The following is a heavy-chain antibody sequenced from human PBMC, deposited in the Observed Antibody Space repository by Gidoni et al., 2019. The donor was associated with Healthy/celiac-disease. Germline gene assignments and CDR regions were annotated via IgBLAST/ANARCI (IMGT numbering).Heavy chain of an antibody. CDR2: IYYSGST. CDR3: ARAPTRISRFDY. J-gene: IGHJ4*02. CDR1: GGSISSYY. Sequence: QVQLQESGPGLVKPSETLSLTCTVSGGSISSYYWSWIRQPPGKGLEWIGYIYYSGSTDYNPSLKSRGTISVDTSKNQFSLKLSSVAAADTAMYYCARAPTRISRFDYWGQGTLVTVSS. V-gene: IGHV4-59*01.